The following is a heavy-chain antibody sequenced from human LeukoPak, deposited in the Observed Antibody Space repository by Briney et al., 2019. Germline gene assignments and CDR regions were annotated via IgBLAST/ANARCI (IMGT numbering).Heavy chain of an antibody. J-gene: IGHJ4*02. CDR1: GGSISSSSYY. V-gene: IGHV4-39*01. CDR2: IYYSGST. Sequence: SETLSLTCTVSGGSISSSSYYWGWIRQPPGKGLEWIGSIYYSGSTYYNPSLKSRVTISVDTSKNQFSLKLSSVTAADTAVYYCARHFRSNYFDYWGQGTLVTVSS. CDR3: ARHFRSNYFDY.